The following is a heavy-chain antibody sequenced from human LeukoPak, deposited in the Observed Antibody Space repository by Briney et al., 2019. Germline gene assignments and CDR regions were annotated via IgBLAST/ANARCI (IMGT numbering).Heavy chain of an antibody. Sequence: GGSLRLSCAASGFTFSSYGMHWVRQAPGKGLEWVALIWYDGSRKFYTDSVKGRFTISRDNSKNTLYLQMNSLRAEDTAVYYCARDEAVMTTVLSDAFDIWGQGTMVTVSS. V-gene: IGHV3-33*01. D-gene: IGHD4-17*01. CDR3: ARDEAVMTTVLSDAFDI. J-gene: IGHJ3*02. CDR2: IWYDGSRK. CDR1: GFTFSSYG.